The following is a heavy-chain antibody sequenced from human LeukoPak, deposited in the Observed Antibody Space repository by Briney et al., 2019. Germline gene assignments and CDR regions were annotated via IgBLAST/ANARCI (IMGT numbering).Heavy chain of an antibody. D-gene: IGHD6-19*01. V-gene: IGHV4-38-2*01. CDR1: GYSISSGYY. Sequence: PSETLSLTCAVSGYSISSGYYWGWIRQPPGKGLEWIGSSYHSGSTYYNPSLKSRVTISVDSSKNQFSLKLSSVTAADTAVYYCARVAGFGFGIDYWGQGTLVTVSS. J-gene: IGHJ4*02. CDR2: SYHSGST. CDR3: ARVAGFGFGIDY.